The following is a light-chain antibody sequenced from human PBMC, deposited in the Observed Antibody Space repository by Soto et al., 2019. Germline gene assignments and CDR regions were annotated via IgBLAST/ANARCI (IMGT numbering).Light chain of an antibody. J-gene: IGLJ3*02. V-gene: IGLV2-23*03. Sequence: QSALTQPASVSGSPGQSITISCTGTSSDVGSYNLVSWYQQHPGKAPKLMIYEGSKRPSGVSNRFSGSKSGNTASLTISGLQAEDEADYYCCSYAGSSTFAVFVGGTKLTVL. CDR2: EGS. CDR1: SSDVGSYNL. CDR3: CSYAGSSTFAV.